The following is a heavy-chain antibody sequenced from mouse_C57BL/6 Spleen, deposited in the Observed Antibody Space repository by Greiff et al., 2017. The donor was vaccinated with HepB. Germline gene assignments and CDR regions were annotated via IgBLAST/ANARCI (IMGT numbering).Heavy chain of an antibody. CDR1: GYTFTSYW. J-gene: IGHJ3*01. CDR2: IDPSDSYT. D-gene: IGHD3-3*01. CDR3: ARQRGPY. Sequence: QVQLQQPGAELVKPGASVKLSCKASGYTFTSYWMQWVKQRPGQGLEWIGEIDPSDSYTNYNQKFKGKATLTVDTSSSTAYMQLSSLTSEDSAVYYCARQRGPYWGQGTLVTVSA. V-gene: IGHV1-50*01.